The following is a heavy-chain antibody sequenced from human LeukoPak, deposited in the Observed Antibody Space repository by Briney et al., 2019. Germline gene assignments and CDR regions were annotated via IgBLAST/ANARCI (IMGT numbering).Heavy chain of an antibody. D-gene: IGHD1-26*01. Sequence: GRSLRLSCVASGFNFYDYAMHWVRQAPGKGLEWVSGISWNSGSIGYADSVKGRFTISRDNAKNSLYLQMNSLRTEAMALYYCAKAGGSYLYYYMDVWGKGTTVTVSS. CDR2: ISWNSGSI. J-gene: IGHJ6*03. CDR3: AKAGGSYLYYYMDV. CDR1: GFNFYDYA. V-gene: IGHV3-9*03.